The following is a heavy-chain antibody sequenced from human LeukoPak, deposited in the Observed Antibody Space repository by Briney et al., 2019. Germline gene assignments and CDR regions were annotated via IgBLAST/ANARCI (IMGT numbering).Heavy chain of an antibody. J-gene: IGHJ3*02. CDR1: GESFSHYY. CDR3: ADSSGYLGDDVFDS. CDR2: INHRGTT. Sequence: PSETLSLTCAVSGESFSHYYWSWLRQTPGKGLEWIGEINHRGTTNYNPSLKSRVAISIDTSRNQFSLQVTSVTAADTAVYYCADSSGYLGDDVFDSWGRGTLVTVSS. V-gene: IGHV4-34*01. D-gene: IGHD3-22*01.